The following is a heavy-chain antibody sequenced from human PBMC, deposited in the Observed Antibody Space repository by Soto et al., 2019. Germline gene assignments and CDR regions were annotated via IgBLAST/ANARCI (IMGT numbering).Heavy chain of an antibody. CDR2: ISYDGANK. J-gene: IGHJ3*02. Sequence: GESLKISCEASGFTFSTYDMHWVRQAPGKGLEWVAGISYDGANKNYADSVKGRFTLSRDDSKSTLYLQMNSLTAEDTALYYCTKGGGRKGYSRSWKVAFDSWHQGTRVTVSS. CDR3: TKGGGRKGYSRSWKVAFDS. D-gene: IGHD6-13*01. CDR1: GFTFSTYD. V-gene: IGHV3-30*18.